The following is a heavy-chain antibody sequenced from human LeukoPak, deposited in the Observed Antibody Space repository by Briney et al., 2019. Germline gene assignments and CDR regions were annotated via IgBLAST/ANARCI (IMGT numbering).Heavy chain of an antibody. V-gene: IGHV1-69*13. D-gene: IGHD3-3*01. CDR2: IIPIFGTA. Sequence: ASVKVSCKASGGTFSSYAISWVRQAPGQGLEWMGGIIPIFGTANYAQKFQGRVTITADESTGTAYMELSSLRSEDTAVYYCARSITIFGVVSHQASAYYYYYMDVWGKGTTVTVSS. J-gene: IGHJ6*03. CDR1: GGTFSSYA. CDR3: ARSITIFGVVSHQASAYYYYYMDV.